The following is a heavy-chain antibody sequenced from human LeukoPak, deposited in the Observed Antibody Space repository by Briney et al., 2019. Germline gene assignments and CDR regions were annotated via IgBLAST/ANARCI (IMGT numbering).Heavy chain of an antibody. CDR2: MNPNSGGT. CDR1: GFTFTGYH. CDR3: APRRVAADKGFDY. D-gene: IGHD6-19*01. Sequence: ASVKVSCKASGFTFTGYHIHWVRQAPGQGPEWMGWMNPNSGGTNYAQKFQGRVTMTRDTSITTAYMELSSLRSDDTAVYYCAPRRVAADKGFDYWGQGTLVTVSS. V-gene: IGHV1-2*02. J-gene: IGHJ4*02.